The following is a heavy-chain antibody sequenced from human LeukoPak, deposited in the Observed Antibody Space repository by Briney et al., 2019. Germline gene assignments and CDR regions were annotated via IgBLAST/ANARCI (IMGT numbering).Heavy chain of an antibody. CDR2: ISQSSSNI. D-gene: IGHD6-19*01. Sequence: GGSLRLSCAASGFTFSSYHMNWVRQAPGKGLEWVSSISQSSSNIYYADAIKGRFTISRDNAKNSLYLQLNRLRAEDTAVYYCARFHQYTSGDYWGQGTLVTVSS. V-gene: IGHV3-21*01. CDR1: GFTFSSYH. CDR3: ARFHQYTSGDY. J-gene: IGHJ4*02.